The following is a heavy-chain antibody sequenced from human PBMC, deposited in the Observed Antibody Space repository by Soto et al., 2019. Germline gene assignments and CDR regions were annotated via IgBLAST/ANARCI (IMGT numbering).Heavy chain of an antibody. D-gene: IGHD2-2*01. J-gene: IGHJ4*02. Sequence: GGSLRLSCAASGFTVSSNYMSWVRQAPGKGLEWVSVIYSGGSTYYADSGKGRFTISRHNSKNTLYLQMNSLRAEDTAVYYCASHTDPRVVPAAMRSSGIEDYWGQGTLVTVSS. CDR1: GFTVSSNY. CDR2: IYSGGST. CDR3: ASHTDPRVVPAAMRSSGIEDY. V-gene: IGHV3-53*04.